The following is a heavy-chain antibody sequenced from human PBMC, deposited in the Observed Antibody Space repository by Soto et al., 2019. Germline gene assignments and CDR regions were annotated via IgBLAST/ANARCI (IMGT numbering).Heavy chain of an antibody. CDR1: GFTFNSYA. CDR2: IGTDGNT. J-gene: IGHJ4*01. D-gene: IGHD2-2*01. Sequence: PGGPLRLSCAASGFTFNSYAMNWVRQAPGKGLAWVSAIGTDGNTYYANSVKGRFTISRDNSRTTLYLQMNSLRVEDTALYYCVRKYPGTRPFDYWGQGTLVTVLL. V-gene: IGHV3-23*01. CDR3: VRKYPGTRPFDY.